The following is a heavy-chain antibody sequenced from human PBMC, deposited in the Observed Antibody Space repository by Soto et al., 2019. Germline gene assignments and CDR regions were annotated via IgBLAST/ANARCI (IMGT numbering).Heavy chain of an antibody. CDR2: IYDSGST. Sequence: QLQLRESGPGLVKPSETLSLTCTVSGGSISGGVGGLYYWSWIRQPPGKGLEWSGYIYDSGSTYYNPSLKSRVTLSVERSNTQFSLRLSSVTAADTAVYYCAREVIPLTTDWYFDLWGRGTLVTVSS. V-gene: IGHV4-30-4*01. J-gene: IGHJ2*01. CDR1: GGSISGGVGGLYY. CDR3: AREVIPLTTDWYFDL. D-gene: IGHD4-17*01.